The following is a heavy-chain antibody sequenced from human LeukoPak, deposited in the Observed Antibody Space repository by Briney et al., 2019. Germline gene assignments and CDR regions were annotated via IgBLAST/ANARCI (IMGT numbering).Heavy chain of an antibody. CDR3: AKDIFDTAMVEPDY. CDR1: GFTFSSYG. CDR2: ISYDGSNK. J-gene: IGHJ4*02. Sequence: GGSLRLSCAASGFTFSSYGMHWVRQAPGKGLEWVAVISYDGSNKYYADSVKGRFTISRDNSKNTLYLQMNSLRAEDTAVYYCAKDIFDTAMVEPDYWGQGTLVTVSS. D-gene: IGHD5-18*01. V-gene: IGHV3-30*18.